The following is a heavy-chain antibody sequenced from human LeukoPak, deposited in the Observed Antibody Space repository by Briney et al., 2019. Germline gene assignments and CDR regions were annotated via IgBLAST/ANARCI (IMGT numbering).Heavy chain of an antibody. J-gene: IGHJ3*02. D-gene: IGHD2-2*02. CDR3: ARDEYCSSTSCYRDVGAFDI. V-gene: IGHV4-4*07. CDR2: IYTSGST. CDR1: GGSISSYY. Sequence: SETLSLTCTVSGGSISSYYWSWIRQPAGKGLGWIGRIYTSGSTNYNPSLKSRVTMSVDTSKNQFSLKLSSVTAADTAVYYCARDEYCSSTSCYRDVGAFDIWGQGTMVTVSS.